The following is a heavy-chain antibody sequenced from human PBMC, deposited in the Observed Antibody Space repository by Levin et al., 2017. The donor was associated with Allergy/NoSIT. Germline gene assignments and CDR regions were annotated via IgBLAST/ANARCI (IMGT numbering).Heavy chain of an antibody. Sequence: RGESLKISCQDSGSTFTTYWIGWVRQMPGKGLEWIGTIFPADSDTTYSPSFQGQVTISADKSINTAYLHWRSLKASDTGIYYCARRNTGGLQLYWGQGTRVTVSS. CDR2: IFPADSDT. CDR3: ARRNTGGLQLY. V-gene: IGHV5-51*01. J-gene: IGHJ4*02. D-gene: IGHD6-13*01. CDR1: GSTFTTYW.